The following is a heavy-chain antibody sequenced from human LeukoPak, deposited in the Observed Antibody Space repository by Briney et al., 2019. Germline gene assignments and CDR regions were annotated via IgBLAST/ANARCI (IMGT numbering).Heavy chain of an antibody. Sequence: PGGSLRLSCAASGFTFSSYAMHWVRQAPGKGLEWVAVISYDGSNKYYADSVKGRFTISRDNAKNTLYLQMNSLRAEDTAVYYRARGASYCSGGSCWGMDVWGQGTTVTVSS. J-gene: IGHJ6*02. CDR1: GFTFSSYA. V-gene: IGHV3-30-3*01. D-gene: IGHD2-15*01. CDR2: ISYDGSNK. CDR3: ARGASYCSGGSCWGMDV.